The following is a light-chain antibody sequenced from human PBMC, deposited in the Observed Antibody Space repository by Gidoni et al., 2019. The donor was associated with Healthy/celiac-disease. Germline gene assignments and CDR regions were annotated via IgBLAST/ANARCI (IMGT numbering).Light chain of an antibody. Sequence: DSGKTEAPESLAGSPGERATIQCKSSQSGLYSSNNKTYFAWYQQKPVQPPKLLIYCASTRASGVPDRFSSSWSGTDFTLTISSLQAEDVAVYYCGQYYSTLRRTFGQGTKVEIK. CDR1: QSGLYSSNNKTY. J-gene: IGKJ1*01. CDR2: CAS. V-gene: IGKV4-1*01. CDR3: GQYYSTLRRT.